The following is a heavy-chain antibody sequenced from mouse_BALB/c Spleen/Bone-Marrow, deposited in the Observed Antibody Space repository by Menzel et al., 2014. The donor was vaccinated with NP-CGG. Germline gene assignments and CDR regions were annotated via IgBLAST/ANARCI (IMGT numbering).Heavy chain of an antibody. CDR3: ARGGKGYAMDY. V-gene: IGHV5-17*02. CDR2: ISSGSSTI. D-gene: IGHD1-1*02. Sequence: EVMLVESGGGLVQPGGSRKLSCAASGFTFXSFGMHWVRQAPEKGLEWVAYISSGSSTIYYADTVKGRFTISRDNPKNTLFLQMTSLRSEDTAMYYCARGGKGYAMDYWGQGTSVTVSS. CDR1: GFTFXSFG. J-gene: IGHJ4*01.